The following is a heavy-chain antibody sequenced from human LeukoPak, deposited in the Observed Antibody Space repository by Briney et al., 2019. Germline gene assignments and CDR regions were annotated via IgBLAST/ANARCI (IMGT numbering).Heavy chain of an antibody. V-gene: IGHV1-69*15. D-gene: IGHD4-11*01. J-gene: IGHJ4*02. Sequence: ASVKVSCKASGGTFSSYAISWVRQAPGQGLEWMGRIFPIFATANYAQKFQGRVTITADESTSTAYMELSSLRSEDTAVYYCARETVTTFFDYWGQGTLVTVSS. CDR1: GGTFSSYA. CDR3: ARETVTTFFDY. CDR2: IFPIFATA.